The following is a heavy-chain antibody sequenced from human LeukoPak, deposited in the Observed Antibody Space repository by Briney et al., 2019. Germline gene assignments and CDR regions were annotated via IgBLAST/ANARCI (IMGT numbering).Heavy chain of an antibody. CDR1: GFTFSSYA. D-gene: IGHD5-24*01. CDR3: AKDRDGYNWKNHYYYYYMDV. Sequence: PGGSLRLSCAASGFTFSSYAMSWVRQAPGKGLEWVSAISGSGGSTYYADSVKGRFTISRDNSKNTLYLQMNSLRAEDTAVYYCAKDRDGYNWKNHYYYYYMDVWGKGTTVTVSS. V-gene: IGHV3-23*01. J-gene: IGHJ6*03. CDR2: ISGSGGST.